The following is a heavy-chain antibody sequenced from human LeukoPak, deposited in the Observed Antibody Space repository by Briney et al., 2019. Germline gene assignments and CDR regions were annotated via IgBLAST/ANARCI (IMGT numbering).Heavy chain of an antibody. D-gene: IGHD3-22*01. CDR1: GGSFSGYY. J-gene: IGHJ6*03. V-gene: IGHV4-34*01. CDR2: INHSGST. CDR3: ARGAYYYDSSGYYSNYYYYYMDV. Sequence: LETLSLTCAVYGGSFSGYYWSWIRQPPGKGLEWIGEINHSGSTNYNPSLKSRVTISVDTSKNQLSLKLSSVTAADTAVYYCARGAYYYDSSGYYSNYYYYYMDVWGKGTTVTVSS.